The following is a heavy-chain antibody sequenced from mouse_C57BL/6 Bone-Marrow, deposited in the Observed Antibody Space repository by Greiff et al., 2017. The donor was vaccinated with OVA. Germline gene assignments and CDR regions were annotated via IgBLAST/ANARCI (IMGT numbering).Heavy chain of an antibody. D-gene: IGHD1-1*01. CDR1: GYTFTSYW. CDR3: ARWGIYYGYYFDY. V-gene: IGHV1-55*01. CDR2: IYPGSGST. J-gene: IGHJ2*01. Sequence: QVQLKQPGAELVKPGASVKMSCKASGYTFTSYWITWVKQRPGQGLEWIGDIYPGSGSTNYNEKFKSKATLTVDTSSSTAYMQLSSLTSEDSAVYYCARWGIYYGYYFDYWGQGTTLTVSS.